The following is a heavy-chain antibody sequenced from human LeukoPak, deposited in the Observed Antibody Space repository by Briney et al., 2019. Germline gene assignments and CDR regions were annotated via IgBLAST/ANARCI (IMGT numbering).Heavy chain of an antibody. CDR1: GFTFSNAW. V-gene: IGHV3-7*01. CDR2: MNQDGSEK. J-gene: IGHJ6*03. Sequence: GGSLRLSCAASGFTFSNAWMSWVRQAPGKGLEWVASMNQDGSEKYFVDSVKGRFTISRDNAKNSLYLQMSSLRAEDTAVYYCARESADMDVWGKGTTVTVSS. CDR3: ARESADMDV.